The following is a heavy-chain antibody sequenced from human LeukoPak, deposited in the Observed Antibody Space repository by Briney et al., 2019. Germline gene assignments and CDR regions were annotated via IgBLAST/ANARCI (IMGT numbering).Heavy chain of an antibody. CDR1: GGSISSSSYY. V-gene: IGHV4-39*01. Sequence: SETLSLTCTVSGGSISSSSYYWGWIRQPPGKGLEWIGSIYYSGSTYYNPSLKSRVTISVDTSKKQFSLKLRSVTAADTAVYYCARQAFWSGYSVYWGQGTLVTVSS. CDR3: ARQAFWSGYSVY. J-gene: IGHJ4*02. D-gene: IGHD3-3*01. CDR2: IYYSGST.